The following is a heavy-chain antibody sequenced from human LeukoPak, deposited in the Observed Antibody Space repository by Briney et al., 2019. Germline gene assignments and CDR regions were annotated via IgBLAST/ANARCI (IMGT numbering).Heavy chain of an antibody. V-gene: IGHV4-59*08. CDR2: IYYSGST. CDR1: GGSISSYY. D-gene: IGHD3-10*01. CDR3: ARRLFGESPYFDY. J-gene: IGHJ4*02. Sequence: SETLSLTCTVSGGSISSYYWSWIRQPPGKGLEWIGYIYYSGSTNYNPSLKSRVTISVDTSKNQFSLKLSSVTAADTAVYYCARRLFGESPYFDYWGQGILVTVSS.